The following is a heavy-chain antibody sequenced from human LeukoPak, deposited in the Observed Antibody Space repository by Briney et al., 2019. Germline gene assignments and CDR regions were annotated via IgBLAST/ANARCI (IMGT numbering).Heavy chain of an antibody. CDR1: GFTFSNYW. J-gene: IGHJ4*02. Sequence: GGSLRLSCAASGFTFSNYWMSWVRQAPGKGLEWVARIRGKANSYVTAYVASVKGRFTISRDDSKNMAYLQMNSLKIEDTAVYYCTRTVTATLEFDYWGQGSLVTVSS. D-gene: IGHD2-15*01. CDR3: TRTVTATLEFDY. CDR2: IRGKANSYVT. V-gene: IGHV3-73*01.